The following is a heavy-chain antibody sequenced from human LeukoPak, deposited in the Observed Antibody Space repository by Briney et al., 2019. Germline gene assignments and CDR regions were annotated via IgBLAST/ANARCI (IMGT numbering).Heavy chain of an antibody. Sequence: GASVKVSCKASGYIFINHGISWVRQAPGQGHEWMGWISAYNGRTEYAPKFQDRVTMTTDTSTTTAYMELRSLTSDDTAVYYCGRWAPNPNDSWGQGTLVTVS. CDR2: ISAYNGRT. J-gene: IGHJ5*01. V-gene: IGHV1-18*01. CDR1: GYIFINHG. CDR3: GRWAPNPNDS.